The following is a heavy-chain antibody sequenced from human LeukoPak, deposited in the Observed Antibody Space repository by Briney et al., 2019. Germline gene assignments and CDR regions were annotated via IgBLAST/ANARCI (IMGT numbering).Heavy chain of an antibody. V-gene: IGHV1-69*13. Sequence: GASVKVSCKASGGTFSSYAISWVRQAPGQGLEWMGGIIPIFGTANYAQKFQGRVTITADESTSTAYMELSSLRSEDTAVYYCARAGTMVRGVIRVRHYYYYMDVWGKGTTVTISS. CDR2: IIPIFGTA. CDR1: GGTFSSYA. CDR3: ARAGTMVRGVIRVRHYYYYMDV. J-gene: IGHJ6*03. D-gene: IGHD3-10*01.